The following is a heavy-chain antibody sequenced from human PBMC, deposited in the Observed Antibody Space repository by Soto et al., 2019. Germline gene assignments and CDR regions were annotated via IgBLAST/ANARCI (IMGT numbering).Heavy chain of an antibody. CDR2: ISAYNGNT. J-gene: IGHJ4*02. CDR1: GYTFTSYG. CDR3: ARDQATYYYDSSGYYYFDY. Sequence: ASVTVSCKASGYTFTSYGIMWVRQAPGQGLEWMGWISAYNGNTNYAQKLQGRVTMTTDTSTSTAYMELRSLRSDDTAVYYCARDQATYYYDSSGYYYFDYWGQGTLVTVSS. V-gene: IGHV1-18*01. D-gene: IGHD3-22*01.